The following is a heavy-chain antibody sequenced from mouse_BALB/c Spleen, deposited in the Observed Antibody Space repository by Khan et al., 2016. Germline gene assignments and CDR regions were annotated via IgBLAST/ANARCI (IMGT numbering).Heavy chain of an antibody. CDR2: INTETGEP. J-gene: IGHJ2*01. D-gene: IGHD1-2*01. V-gene: IGHV9-2-1*01. CDR3: ARSGTTAYFDY. CDR1: GYTFTDYS. Sequence: QCQLVQSGPELKKPGETVKISCKASGYTFTDYSMHWVKQAPGKGLKWMGWINTETGEPTYADDFKGRFAFSLETSASTAYLQINNLKNEDTATYFCARSGTTAYFDYWGQGTTLTVSS.